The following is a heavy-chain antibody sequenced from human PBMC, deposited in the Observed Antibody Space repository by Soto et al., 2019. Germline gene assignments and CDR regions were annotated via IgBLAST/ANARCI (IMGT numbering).Heavy chain of an antibody. J-gene: IGHJ4*02. Sequence: HPGGSLRLSCAASGFTFSSYAMNWVRQAPGKGLEWVSVITGSGDSTYYADSVKGRFTISRDNSKNTLYVQMNSLRAEDTVVYYCSKAISGYNAPLDHWGQGTRVTVSS. D-gene: IGHD1-20*01. CDR2: ITGSGDST. V-gene: IGHV3-23*01. CDR1: GFTFSSYA. CDR3: SKAISGYNAPLDH.